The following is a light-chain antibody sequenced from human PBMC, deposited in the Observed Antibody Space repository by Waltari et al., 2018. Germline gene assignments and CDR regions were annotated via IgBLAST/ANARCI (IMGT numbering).Light chain of an antibody. V-gene: IGKV1-12*01. Sequence: DIQMTQSPSSLSASVGDRVTITCRASQDLCSWLSWYQQKPGTAPKLIIYATSNLRRGVPSRFSGSGSGADYTLAISSLQPEDFATYYCQQGHTAPWTFGQGTKVDVK. CDR1: QDLCSW. CDR3: QQGHTAPWT. J-gene: IGKJ1*01. CDR2: ATS.